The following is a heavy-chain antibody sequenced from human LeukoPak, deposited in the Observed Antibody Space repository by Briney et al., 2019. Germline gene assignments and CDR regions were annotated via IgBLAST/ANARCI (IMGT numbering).Heavy chain of an antibody. D-gene: IGHD6-19*01. V-gene: IGHV1-69*05. J-gene: IGHJ4*02. CDR2: IIPIFGTA. Sequence: SVKVSCKASGGTFSSYAISWVRQAPGQGLEWMGGIIPIFGTANYAQKFQGRVTITTDESTSTAYMELSSLRSDDTAVYYCARARGSGQWLVNFDYWGQGTLVTVSS. CDR1: GGTFSSYA. CDR3: ARARGSGQWLVNFDY.